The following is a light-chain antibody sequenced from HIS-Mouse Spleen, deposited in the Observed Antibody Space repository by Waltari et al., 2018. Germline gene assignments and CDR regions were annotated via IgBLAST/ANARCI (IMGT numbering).Light chain of an antibody. J-gene: IGLJ3*02. V-gene: IGLV2-11*01. Sequence: QFALTQPRSVSGSPGQSVTISCTGTSSDVGGYNYVSWYQPQPGNAPKLMIYDASTRPSWVPDRFSGSKSGNTASLTISGLQAEDEADYYCCSYAGSYVWVFGGGTKLTVL. CDR1: SSDVGGYNY. CDR2: DAS. CDR3: CSYAGSYVWV.